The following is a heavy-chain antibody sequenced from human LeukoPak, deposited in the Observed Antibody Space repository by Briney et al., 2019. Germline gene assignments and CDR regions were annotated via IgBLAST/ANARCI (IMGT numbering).Heavy chain of an antibody. CDR3: AKDRVLRDDGWVFDF. V-gene: IGHV3-23*01. J-gene: IGHJ4*02. D-gene: IGHD5-24*01. Sequence: PGGSLRLSRAASGFTFSYYDMSWVRQAPGKGLEWVSTISGSAGTTYYADSVKGRFSVSRANSKNTLYLQMDSLRAEDTAVYYCAKDRVLRDDGWVFDFWGQGTLVTVSS. CDR2: ISGSAGTT. CDR1: GFTFSYYD.